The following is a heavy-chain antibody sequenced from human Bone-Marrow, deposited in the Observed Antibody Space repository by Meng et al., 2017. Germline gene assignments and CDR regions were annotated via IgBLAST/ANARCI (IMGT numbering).Heavy chain of an antibody. V-gene: IGHV3-15*01. D-gene: IGHD2-2*01. CDR1: GFTFSNAW. Sequence: GGSLRLSCAASGFTFSNAWMSWVRQAPGKGLEWVGRIKSKTDGGTTDYAAPVKGRFTISRDDSKNTLYLQMNRLKTADTAVYYCTTDATYCSSTSCFLPDVWGQGTMVTVSS. CDR2: IKSKTDGGTT. J-gene: IGHJ6*02. CDR3: TTDATYCSSTSCFLPDV.